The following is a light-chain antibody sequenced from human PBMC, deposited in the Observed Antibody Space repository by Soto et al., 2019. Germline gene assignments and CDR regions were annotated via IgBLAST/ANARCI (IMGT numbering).Light chain of an antibody. Sequence: DIVMTQSPDSLAVSLGERATIYCKSSQSVLYSSNKENYLAWYQQKPGQPPKLLIYWASTRESGVPDRFSGSGSGTDFTLTISSPQAEDVAVYYCQQYYSTPNTFGQGTKLEIK. CDR3: QQYYSTPNT. J-gene: IGKJ2*01. CDR2: WAS. V-gene: IGKV4-1*01. CDR1: QSVLYSSNKENY.